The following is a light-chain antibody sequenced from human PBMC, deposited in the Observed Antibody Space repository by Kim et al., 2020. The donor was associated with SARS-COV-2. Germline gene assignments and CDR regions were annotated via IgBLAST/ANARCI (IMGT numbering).Light chain of an antibody. J-gene: IGKJ4*01. V-gene: IGKV3-11*01. CDR3: QQRDSWPPAVS. CDR1: QSIDTS. CDR2: DAS. Sequence: PGERATLSCRASQSIDTSFAWYQHSPGQAPRLLVYDASIRATGVPDRFSGSGSGTDFTLTISSLEPEDFSTYYCQQRDSWPPAVSFGGGTKVDIK.